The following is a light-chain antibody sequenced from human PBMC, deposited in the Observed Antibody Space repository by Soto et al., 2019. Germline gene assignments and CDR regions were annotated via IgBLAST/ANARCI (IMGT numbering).Light chain of an antibody. CDR2: KAS. CDR3: QHYNSYSEA. CDR1: QTIRSW. J-gene: IGKJ1*01. Sequence: DIQMTQSPSTLSGSVGDRVTITCRASQTIRSWLAWYQQKPGKAPKLLIYKASTLKSGVPSRFSGSGSGTEFTLTLSSLQPDDFATYYCQHYNSYSEAFGQGTKVDIK. V-gene: IGKV1-5*03.